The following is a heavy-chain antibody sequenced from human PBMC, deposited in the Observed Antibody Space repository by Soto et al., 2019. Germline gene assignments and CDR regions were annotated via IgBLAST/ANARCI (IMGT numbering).Heavy chain of an antibody. J-gene: IGHJ6*02. V-gene: IGHV1-3*01. Sequence: QVQLVQSGAEVKKPGASVKVSCKASGYTFTSYAMHWVRQAPGQRLEWMGWINAGNGNTKYSQKLQGRVTITRDTSASTAYMELSSLRSEDTAVYYCASLRHSPSYYYYYGMDVWGQGTTVTVSS. CDR1: GYTFTSYA. CDR3: ASLRHSPSYYYYYGMDV. CDR2: INAGNGNT. D-gene: IGHD5-18*01.